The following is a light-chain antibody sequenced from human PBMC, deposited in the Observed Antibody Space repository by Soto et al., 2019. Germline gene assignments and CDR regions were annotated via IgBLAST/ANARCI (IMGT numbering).Light chain of an antibody. CDR2: EDS. V-gene: IGLV2-23*01. J-gene: IGLJ3*02. CDR3: CSYAGPYTWV. Sequence: ALTQPASVSGSPGQSITIYCTGTSSDVGGYNLVSWYQHHPGKAPKVMIYEDSERPSGVSNRFSGSKSGNTASLTISGLQAEDEADYYCCSYAGPYTWVFGGGTKLTVL. CDR1: SSDVGGYNL.